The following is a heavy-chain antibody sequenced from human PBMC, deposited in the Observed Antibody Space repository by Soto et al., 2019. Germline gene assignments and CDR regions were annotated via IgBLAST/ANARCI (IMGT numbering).Heavy chain of an antibody. V-gene: IGHV3-30*18. Sequence: GGSLRHSCAASGFTFSSYGMHWVRQAPGKGLEWVAVISYDGSNKYYADSVKGRFTISRDNSKNTLYLQMNSLRAEDTAVYYCAKVHRRASKGYYFDYWGQGTLVTV. J-gene: IGHJ4*02. CDR1: GFTFSSYG. CDR3: AKVHRRASKGYYFDY. D-gene: IGHD6-13*01. CDR2: ISYDGSNK.